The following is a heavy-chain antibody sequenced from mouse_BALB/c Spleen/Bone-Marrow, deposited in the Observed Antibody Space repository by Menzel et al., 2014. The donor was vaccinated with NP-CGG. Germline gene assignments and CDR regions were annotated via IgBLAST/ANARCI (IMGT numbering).Heavy chain of an antibody. Sequence: EVQLQESGPSLVKPSQTLSLPCSVTGNSITSGYWNWIRQFPGNKLEYMGYISYSGSTYYSPSLKSRISITRDTSKNQLYPHLNSVTTEDTATYYCATYDGYFLDYWGQGTPLTVSS. CDR2: ISYSGST. CDR1: GNSITSGY. CDR3: ATYDGYFLDY. J-gene: IGHJ2*01. V-gene: IGHV3-8*02. D-gene: IGHD2-3*01.